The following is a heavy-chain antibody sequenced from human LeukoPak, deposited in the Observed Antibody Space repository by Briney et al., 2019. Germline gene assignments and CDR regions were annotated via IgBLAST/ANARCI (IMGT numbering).Heavy chain of an antibody. CDR2: ISWNSGSI. CDR3: AKLRYNYYGSGSYYNYLDY. D-gene: IGHD3-10*01. J-gene: IGHJ4*02. Sequence: AGGSLRLSCAASGFTFDDYAMHWVRQAPGKGLEWVSGISWNSGSIGYADSVKGRFTISRDNAKDSLYLQMNSLGAEDTALYYCAKLRYNYYGSGSYYNYLDYWGQGTLVTVSS. V-gene: IGHV3-9*01. CDR1: GFTFDDYA.